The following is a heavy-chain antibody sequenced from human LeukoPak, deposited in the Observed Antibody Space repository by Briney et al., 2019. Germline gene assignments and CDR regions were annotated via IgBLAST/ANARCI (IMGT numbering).Heavy chain of an antibody. CDR1: GFTFSSYA. V-gene: IGHV3-30-3*01. CDR3: ARDRDIVVVPAAMGY. D-gene: IGHD2-2*01. Sequence: GGSLRLSCAASGFTFSSYAMHWVRQAPGRGLEWVAVISYDGSNKYYADSVKGRFTISRDNSKNTLYPQMNSLRAEDTAVYYCARDRDIVVVPAAMGYWGQGTLVTVSS. CDR2: ISYDGSNK. J-gene: IGHJ4*02.